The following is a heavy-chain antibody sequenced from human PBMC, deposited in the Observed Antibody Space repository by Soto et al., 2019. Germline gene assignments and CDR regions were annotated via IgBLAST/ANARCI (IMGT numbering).Heavy chain of an antibody. D-gene: IGHD6-6*01. CDR1: GFTFSSYG. V-gene: IGHV3-33*01. J-gene: IGHJ4*02. CDR3: AGAPGIAARPFDY. CDR2: IWYDGSNK. Sequence: QVQLVESGGGVVQPGRSLRLSCAASGFTFSSYGMHWVRQAPGKGREWVAVIWYDGSNKYYADSVKGRFTISRDNSKNTLYLQMNSLRAEDTAVYYCAGAPGIAARPFDYWGQGTLVTVSS.